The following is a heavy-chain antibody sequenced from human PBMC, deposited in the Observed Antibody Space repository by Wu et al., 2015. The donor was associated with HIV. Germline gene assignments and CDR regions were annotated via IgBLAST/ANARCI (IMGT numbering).Heavy chain of an antibody. CDR1: GGTFSSYA. V-gene: IGHV1-69*05. J-gene: IGHJ6*02. CDR3: ARDSNPTPMVRGVIQAGNRGMDV. D-gene: IGHD3-10*01. CDR2: IIPIFGTA. Sequence: QVQLVQSGAEVKKPGSSVKVSCKASGGTFSSYAISWVRQAPGQGLEWMGGIIPIFGTANYAQKFQGRVTITTDESTSTAYMELSSLRSEDTAVYYCARDSNPTPMVRGVIQAGNRGMDVWGQGTTGHRSP.